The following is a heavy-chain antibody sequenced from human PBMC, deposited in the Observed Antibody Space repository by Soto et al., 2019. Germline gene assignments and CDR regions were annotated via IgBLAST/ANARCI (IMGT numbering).Heavy chain of an antibody. CDR2: IYYSGST. V-gene: IGHV4-59*08. Sequence: SETLSLTCTVSGGSISSYYWSWIRQPPGKGLEWIGYIYYSGSTNYNPSLKSRVTISVDTSKNQFSLKLSSVTAADTAVYYCARHPRITMVRGGNWFDPWGQGTLVTV. D-gene: IGHD3-10*01. J-gene: IGHJ5*02. CDR1: GGSISSYY. CDR3: ARHPRITMVRGGNWFDP.